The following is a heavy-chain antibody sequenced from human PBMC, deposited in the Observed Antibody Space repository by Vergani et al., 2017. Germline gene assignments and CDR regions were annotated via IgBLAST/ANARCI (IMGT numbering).Heavy chain of an antibody. Sequence: QVQLVQSGAEVKKPGSSVKVSCKASGGTFSSYAISWVRQAPGQGLEWMGGIIPIFGTANYAQKLQGRVTITADETTSTAYMELSSLRSEDTAVSDCAGGGEQGMLCSGSTLDYWGQGTLVTVSS. CDR1: GGTFSSYA. CDR3: AGGGEQGMLCSGSTLDY. D-gene: IGHD2-15*01. CDR2: IIPIFGTA. J-gene: IGHJ4*02. V-gene: IGHV1-69*12.